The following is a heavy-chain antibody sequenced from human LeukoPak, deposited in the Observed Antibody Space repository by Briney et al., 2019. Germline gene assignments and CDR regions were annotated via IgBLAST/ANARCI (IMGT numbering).Heavy chain of an antibody. J-gene: IGHJ2*01. V-gene: IGHV4-59*08. CDR1: GGSISSYY. CDR3: ARLRDGYNPGESFDL. CDR2: IYYSGST. D-gene: IGHD5-24*01. Sequence: PLETLSLTCTVSGGSISSYYWSWIPQPPGRGLEWICYIYYSGSTHYSTSLKSRVTISVDTSKNQFSLKLSSVTAADTAVYYCARLRDGYNPGESFDLWGRGTLVTVSS.